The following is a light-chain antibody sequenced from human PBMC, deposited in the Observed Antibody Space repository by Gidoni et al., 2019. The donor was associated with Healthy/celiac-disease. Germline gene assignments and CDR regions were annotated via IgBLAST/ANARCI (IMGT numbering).Light chain of an antibody. CDR3: QQSYSTPHT. CDR1: QSISSY. CDR2: GAS. Sequence: DIQMTQSPSSLSASVGDRVTITCRASQSISSYLTWYQQKPGKAPKLLIYGASNLQSGVPSRFSASESGTDFTLTISRLQPGDFATYYCQQSYSTPHTFGQGTKLEIK. V-gene: IGKV1-39*01. J-gene: IGKJ2*01.